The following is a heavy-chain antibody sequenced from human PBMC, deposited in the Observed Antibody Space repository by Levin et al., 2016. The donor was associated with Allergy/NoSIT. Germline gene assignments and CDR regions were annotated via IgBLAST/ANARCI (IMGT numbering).Heavy chain of an antibody. J-gene: IGHJ6*03. CDR3: ARCVSYYYYYMDV. V-gene: IGHV4-39*01. CDR2: IYYSGST. D-gene: IGHD5/OR15-5a*01. Sequence: WIRQPPGKGLEWIGSIYYSGSTYYNPSLKSRVTISVDTSKNQFSLKLSSVTAADTAVYYCARCVSYYYYYMDVWGTGTTVTVSS.